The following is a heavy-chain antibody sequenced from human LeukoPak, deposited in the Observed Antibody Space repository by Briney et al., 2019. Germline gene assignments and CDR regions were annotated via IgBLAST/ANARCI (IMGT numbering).Heavy chain of an antibody. CDR3: ASSSSGWYFTPFDY. CDR1: GYTFTSYY. V-gene: IGHV1-46*01. CDR2: INPSGGST. Sequence: ASVKVSCKASGYTFTSYYMHWVRQAPGQGLEWMGIINPSGGSTSYAQKFQGRVTMTRDTSTSTVYMELSSLRSEDKAVSYCASSSSGWYFTPFDYWGQGTLVTVSS. D-gene: IGHD6-19*01. J-gene: IGHJ4*02.